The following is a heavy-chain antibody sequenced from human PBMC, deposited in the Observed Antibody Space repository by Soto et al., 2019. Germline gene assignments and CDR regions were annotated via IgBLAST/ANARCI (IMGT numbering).Heavy chain of an antibody. Sequence: EVQLVESGGGLVKPGGSLRLSSAASGFTFSSYSMNWVRQAPGKGLEWVSSISSSSSYIYYADSVKGRFTISRDNAKNSLYLQMNSLRAEDTAVYYCARDYCSGGSCYRHYYYYYMDVWGKGTTVTVSS. J-gene: IGHJ6*03. CDR1: GFTFSSYS. CDR3: ARDYCSGGSCYRHYYYYYMDV. CDR2: ISSSSSYI. D-gene: IGHD2-15*01. V-gene: IGHV3-21*01.